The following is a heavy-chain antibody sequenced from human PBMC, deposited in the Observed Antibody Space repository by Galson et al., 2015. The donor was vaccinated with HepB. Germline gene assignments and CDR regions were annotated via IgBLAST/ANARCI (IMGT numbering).Heavy chain of an antibody. CDR2: INNDGSRT. V-gene: IGHV3-74*01. CDR1: GFAFSSYW. D-gene: IGHD3-10*01. CDR3: ARVSHRSGSYYVRHFDC. J-gene: IGHJ4*02. Sequence: SLRLSCAVSGFAFSSYWMHWVRQVPGKGLVWVSRINNDGSRTSYADSVKGRFTISRDNAKNTLYLQMNSLRAEDTAVYYCARVSHRSGSYYVRHFDCWGQGTLVTVPS.